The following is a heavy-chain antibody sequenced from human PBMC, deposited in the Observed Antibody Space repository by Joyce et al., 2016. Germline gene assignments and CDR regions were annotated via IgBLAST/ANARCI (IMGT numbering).Heavy chain of an antibody. V-gene: IGHV3-53*02. CDR2: IFSGGTT. CDR3: ARRRNGYLDY. Sequence: EVQLVETGGDLIRPGGSLRLSCAASGFTVSTNYMTLVRQAPGKGLEWISLIFSGGTTKYADSVKGRFTIARDNSKNTLYLQMNSLTAEDTAVYYCARRRNGYLDYWGQGTLVTVSS. CDR1: GFTVSTNY. D-gene: IGHD3-3*01. J-gene: IGHJ4*02.